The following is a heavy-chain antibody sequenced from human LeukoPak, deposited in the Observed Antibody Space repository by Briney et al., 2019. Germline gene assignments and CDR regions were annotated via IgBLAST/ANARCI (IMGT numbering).Heavy chain of an antibody. V-gene: IGHV3-48*03. Sequence: GGSLRLSCAASGFSLISYDMNWVRQAPGKGLEWVSYISSSGTSIYYADSVKGRFTISRDNAKNSLYLQMNSLRAEDTALYHCARAPPTTTDYGDYLTRWDYFDYWGQGTLVTVSS. J-gene: IGHJ4*02. CDR2: ISSSGTSI. D-gene: IGHD4-17*01. CDR3: ARAPPTTTDYGDYLTRWDYFDY. CDR1: GFSLISYD.